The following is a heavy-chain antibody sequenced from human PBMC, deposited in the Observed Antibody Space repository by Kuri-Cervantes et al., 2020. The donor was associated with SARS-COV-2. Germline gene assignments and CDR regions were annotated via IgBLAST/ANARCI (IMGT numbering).Heavy chain of an antibody. J-gene: IGHJ4*02. CDR3: AKDLPGEGFDY. V-gene: IGHV3-30*02. CDR1: GFILSKHG. CDR2: IWYDGSNK. Sequence: GESLKISCAVSGFILSKHGMHWVRQAPGKGLEWVAVIWYDGSNKYYADSVKGRFTISRDNSKNMLYLQMNSLRAEDTAVYYCAKDLPGEGFDYWGQGTLVTVSS. D-gene: IGHD7-27*01.